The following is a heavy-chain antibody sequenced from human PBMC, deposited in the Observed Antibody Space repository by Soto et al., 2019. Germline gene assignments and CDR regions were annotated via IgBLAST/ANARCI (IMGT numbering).Heavy chain of an antibody. CDR1: GFTFSSFW. V-gene: IGHV3-74*01. J-gene: IGHJ4*02. CDR2: INSDGSFT. Sequence: QLVESGGGLVQPGGSLRLSCAASGFTFSSFWMHWVRQVPGKGLVWVSRINSDGSFTTYADSVKGRFTISRDDAKNTLLLQMNSLRAEDTAVYYCARGPDVFNAVDYWGRGTLVTVSS. CDR3: ARGPDVFNAVDY.